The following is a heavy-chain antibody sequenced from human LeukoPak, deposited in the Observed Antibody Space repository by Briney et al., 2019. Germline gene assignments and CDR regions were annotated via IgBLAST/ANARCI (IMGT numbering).Heavy chain of an antibody. Sequence: GRSLRLSCAASGFTFSSYGMHWVRQAPGKGLEWVAVISYDGSNKYYADSVKGRFTISREEAKNSLYLQVNSLRVGDTAVYYCARAVSPTKSPYYYYYMDVWGKGTTVTVSS. CDR1: GFTFSSYG. V-gene: IGHV3-30*03. D-gene: IGHD3-22*01. J-gene: IGHJ6*03. CDR3: ARAVSPTKSPYYYYYMDV. CDR2: ISYDGSNK.